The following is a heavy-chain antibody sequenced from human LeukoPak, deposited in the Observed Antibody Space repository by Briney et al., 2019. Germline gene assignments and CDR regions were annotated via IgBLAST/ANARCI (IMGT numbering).Heavy chain of an antibody. D-gene: IGHD5-18*01. Sequence: SETLSLTCTVSGGSISSYYWSWIRQPPGKGLEWIGYIYYSGSTNYNPSLKRRVTISVDTSKNQFSLKLSSVTAADTAVYYCARDAAGTAPDYWGQGTLVTVSS. CDR1: GGSISSYY. J-gene: IGHJ4*02. CDR3: ARDAAGTAPDY. CDR2: IYYSGST. V-gene: IGHV4-59*01.